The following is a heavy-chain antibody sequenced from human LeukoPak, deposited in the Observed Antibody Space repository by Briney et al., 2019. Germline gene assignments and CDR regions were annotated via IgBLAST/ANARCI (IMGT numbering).Heavy chain of an antibody. J-gene: IGHJ4*02. D-gene: IGHD6-19*01. V-gene: IGHV4-59*08. Sequence: SETLSLTCTVSGDSLSSHYLSWIRQPPGKGLEWIGYIYGSGSTHYDPSLSSRVTISEETSKNQFSLKLTSVTAADTAVYYCARNVGWYSHDSWGQGTLVTVSS. CDR3: ARNVGWYSHDS. CDR2: IYGSGST. CDR1: GDSLSSHY.